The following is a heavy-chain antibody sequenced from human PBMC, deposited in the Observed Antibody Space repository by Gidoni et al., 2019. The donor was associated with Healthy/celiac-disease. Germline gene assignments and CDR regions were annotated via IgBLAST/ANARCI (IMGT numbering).Heavy chain of an antibody. CDR3: ARGDYVWGSFDP. CDR2: INHSGST. D-gene: IGHD3-16*01. J-gene: IGHJ5*02. Sequence: QVQLQQWGAGLLKPSETLSLTCAVYGGSFSGYYWSWIRQPPGKGLEWIGEINHSGSTNYNPSLKSRVTISVDTSKNQFSLKLSSVTAADTAVYYCARGDYVWGSFDPWGQGTLVTVSS. V-gene: IGHV4-34*01. CDR1: GGSFSGYY.